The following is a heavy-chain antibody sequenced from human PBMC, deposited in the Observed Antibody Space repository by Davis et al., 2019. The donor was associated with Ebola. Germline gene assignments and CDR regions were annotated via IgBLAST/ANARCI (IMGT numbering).Heavy chain of an antibody. D-gene: IGHD7-27*01. CDR2: IKQDGSEK. V-gene: IGHV3-7*03. CDR3: AKGSGENSYHHMDV. CDR1: GFTFSSFG. Sequence: GGSLRLSCAASGFTFSSFGMHWVRQAPGKGLEWVANIKQDGSEKYYVDSVKGRFTISRDNSKDMLYLQMNSLRAEDTALYYCAKGSGENSYHHMDVWGKGTTVTVSS. J-gene: IGHJ6*04.